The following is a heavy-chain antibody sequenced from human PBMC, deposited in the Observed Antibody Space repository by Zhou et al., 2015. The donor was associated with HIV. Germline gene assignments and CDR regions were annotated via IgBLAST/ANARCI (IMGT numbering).Heavy chain of an antibody. J-gene: IGHJ6*03. V-gene: IGHV1-69*01. CDR1: GGTFSSYA. CDR2: IIPIFGTA. CDR3: ARVGTAMATDYYYYYMDV. D-gene: IGHD5-18*01. Sequence: QVQLVQSGAEVKKPGSSVKVSCKASGGTFSSYAISWVRQAPGQGLEWMGGIIPIFGTANYAQKFQGRVTITADESTSTAYMELSSLRSEDTAVYYCARVGTAMATDYYYYYMDVWGKGTTVTVSS.